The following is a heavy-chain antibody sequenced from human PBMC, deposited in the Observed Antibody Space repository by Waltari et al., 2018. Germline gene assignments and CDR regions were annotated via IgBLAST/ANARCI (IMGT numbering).Heavy chain of an antibody. Sequence: QVQLQESGPGLVKPSETLSLTCAVSGYSISSGYYWGWIRQPPGKGLEGIGSIYHRGSTYYNPSLKSRVTISVDTSKNQFSLKLSSVTAADTAVYYCARHKTIAAAGSVDYWGQGTLVTVSS. V-gene: IGHV4-38-2*01. D-gene: IGHD6-13*01. CDR1: GYSISSGYY. CDR3: ARHKTIAAAGSVDY. J-gene: IGHJ4*02. CDR2: IYHRGST.